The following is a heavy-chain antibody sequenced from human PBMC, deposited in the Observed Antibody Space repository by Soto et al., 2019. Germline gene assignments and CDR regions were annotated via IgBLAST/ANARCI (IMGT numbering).Heavy chain of an antibody. Sequence: GGSLILSCEASGFAFDTYGMHWIRQGAGQGLEWVATMSYDGSKIYYRDSVRGRFSISRDDSKRTLYLQMNSLRAEDAAVYYCAKERDPYYYYYIMDVWGQGNTVTVSS. J-gene: IGHJ6*02. V-gene: IGHV3-30*18. CDR3: AKERDPYYYYYIMDV. CDR1: GFAFDTYG. CDR2: MSYDGSKI.